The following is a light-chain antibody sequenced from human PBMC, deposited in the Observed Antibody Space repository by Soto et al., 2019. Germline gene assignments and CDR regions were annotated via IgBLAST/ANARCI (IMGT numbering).Light chain of an antibody. V-gene: IGKV3-20*01. CDR1: QSVGSNF. CDR3: QQYGSPPWA. CDR2: AAS. J-gene: IGKJ1*01. Sequence: IVLTQSPGTLSLSPGERATLSCRASQSVGSNFLAWYQQKRGQAPRILIYAASNRASGIPDRFSGSGSGSAFTLTISRLEQEDFAVYYCQQYGSPPWAFGQGTRVEI.